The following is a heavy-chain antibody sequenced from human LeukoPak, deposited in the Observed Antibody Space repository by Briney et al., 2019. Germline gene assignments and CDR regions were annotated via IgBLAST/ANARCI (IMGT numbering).Heavy chain of an antibody. V-gene: IGHV3-11*01. CDR2: ISSSGSTI. D-gene: IGHD3-3*01. Sequence: GSLRLSCAASGFTFSDYYMSWIRQAPGKGLEWVSYISSSGSTIYYADSVKGRFTISRDNAKNSLYLQMNSLRAEDTAVYYCARSSSPSNYDFWSGYTEALVGYYGMDVWGQGTTVTVSS. J-gene: IGHJ6*02. CDR1: GFTFSDYY. CDR3: ARSSSPSNYDFWSGYTEALVGYYGMDV.